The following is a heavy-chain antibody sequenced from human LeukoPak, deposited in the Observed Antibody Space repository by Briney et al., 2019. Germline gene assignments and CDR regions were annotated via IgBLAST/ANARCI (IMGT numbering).Heavy chain of an antibody. CDR1: GFTFSSYS. V-gene: IGHV3-48*01. CDR3: ARVRGTYYFDY. D-gene: IGHD1-26*01. CDR2: ISTTSSTI. J-gene: IGHJ4*02. Sequence: GGSLRLSCAASGFTFSSYSMNWVRQAPGRGLEGVSYISTTSSTIYYADSVKGRFTISRNNAKNSLYLQMNSLRAEDTAVYYCARVRGTYYFDYWGQGTLVTVSS.